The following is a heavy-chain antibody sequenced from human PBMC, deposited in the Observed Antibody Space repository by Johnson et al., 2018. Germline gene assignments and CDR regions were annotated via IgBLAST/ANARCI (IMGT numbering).Heavy chain of an antibody. CDR3: ARREWLGAGTSAFDI. V-gene: IGHV3-30*03. CDR1: GFTFSSYG. CDR2: VSYDEKSK. Sequence: VQLVETGGGVVQPGRSLRLSCAASGFTFSSYGMHWVRQAPGKGLEWVAVVSYDEKSKYYADSVKGRFTISRDNSKNTLYLQMNSLRDADTAVYYCARREWLGAGTSAFDIWGQGTVVTISS. J-gene: IGHJ3*02. D-gene: IGHD6-19*01.